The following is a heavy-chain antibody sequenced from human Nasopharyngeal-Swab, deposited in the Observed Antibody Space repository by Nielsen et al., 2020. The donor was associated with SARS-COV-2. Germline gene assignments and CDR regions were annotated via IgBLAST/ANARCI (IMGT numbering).Heavy chain of an antibody. J-gene: IGHJ4*02. CDR3: AREIKAYCSSTSCHDYFDY. D-gene: IGHD2-2*01. CDR2: IYYSGST. CDR1: GGSISSYY. V-gene: IGHV4-59*12. Sequence: SETLSLTCTVSGGSISSYYWTWIRQSPGKGLEWIGYIYYSGSTDYNPSFKGRVTISVDTSKNQFSLKLSSVTAADTAVYYCAREIKAYCSSTSCHDYFDYWGQGTLVTVSS.